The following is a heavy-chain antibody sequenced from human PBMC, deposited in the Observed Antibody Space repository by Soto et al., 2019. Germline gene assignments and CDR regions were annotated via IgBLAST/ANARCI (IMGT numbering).Heavy chain of an antibody. D-gene: IGHD6-13*01. CDR2: IYPGDSDT. Sequence: EVQLVQSGAEVKKPGESLKISCKGSGYSFTSYWIGWVRQMPGKGLELMGIIYPGDSDTRYSPSSQGQVTISADKSTTPAYLQWSSLKPADTAMYYCARPAAAGKYYSGMDVWGQGTTVTVSS. J-gene: IGHJ6*02. CDR3: ARPAAAGKYYSGMDV. V-gene: IGHV5-51*01. CDR1: GYSFTSYW.